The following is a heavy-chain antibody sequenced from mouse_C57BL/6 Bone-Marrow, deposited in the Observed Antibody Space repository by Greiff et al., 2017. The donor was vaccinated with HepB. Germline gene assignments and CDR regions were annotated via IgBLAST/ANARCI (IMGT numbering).Heavy chain of an antibody. Sequence: QVQLKESGPGLVQPSQSLSITCTVSGFSLTSYGVHWVRQPPGKGLEWLGVIWSGGSTDYNAAFISRLSISKDNSKSQVFFKMNSLQADDTAIYYCAKNTPGSSYDWYFDVWGTGTTVTVSS. CDR1: GFSLTSYG. CDR3: AKNTPGSSYDWYFDV. J-gene: IGHJ1*03. CDR2: IWSGGST. D-gene: IGHD1-1*01. V-gene: IGHV2-4*01.